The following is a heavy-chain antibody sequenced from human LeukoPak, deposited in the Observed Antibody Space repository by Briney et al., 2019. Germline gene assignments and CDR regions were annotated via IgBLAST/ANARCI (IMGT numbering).Heavy chain of an antibody. J-gene: IGHJ4*02. CDR2: ITDSGGTT. Sequence: GGSLRLSCAASGFTFINYAMSWVRQAPGKGLEWVSTITDSGGTTFSVDSVKGRFTISRDNFRNTVYLQMDSLRAEDTAVYYCANLWRGSHPRYFDHWGQGTLVTVSP. D-gene: IGHD2-21*01. V-gene: IGHV3-23*01. CDR1: GFTFINYA. CDR3: ANLWRGSHPRYFDH.